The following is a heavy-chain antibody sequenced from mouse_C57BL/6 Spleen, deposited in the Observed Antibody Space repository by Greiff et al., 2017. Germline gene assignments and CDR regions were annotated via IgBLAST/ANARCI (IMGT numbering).Heavy chain of an antibody. CDR1: GFTFSDYY. V-gene: IGHV5-16*01. J-gene: IGHJ4*01. D-gene: IGHD1-1*01. CDR2: INYGGSST. Sequence: EVKLVESEGGLVQPGSSMKLSCTASGFTFSDYYMAWVRQVPEKGLEWVAYINYGGSSTYYLDSLKSRFIISRDNAKNILYLQMSSLKSEDTATFYGGGGGKTTGVADYAMDYWGQGTSVTVSS. CDR3: GGGGKTTGVADYAMDY.